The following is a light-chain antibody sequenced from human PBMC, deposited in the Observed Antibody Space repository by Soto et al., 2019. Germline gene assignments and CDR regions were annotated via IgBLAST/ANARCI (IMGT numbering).Light chain of an antibody. CDR1: SGHSSYA. CDR2: LNSDGSH. V-gene: IGLV4-69*01. Sequence: QPVLTQSPSASASLGALVKLTCTLSSGHSSYAIAWHQQQPEKGPRYLMKLNSDGSHSKGDGIPDRFSGSSSGTERYLTISSLQSEDEADYYCQTWSTGIRVFGGGTKVTVL. CDR3: QTWSTGIRV. J-gene: IGLJ3*02.